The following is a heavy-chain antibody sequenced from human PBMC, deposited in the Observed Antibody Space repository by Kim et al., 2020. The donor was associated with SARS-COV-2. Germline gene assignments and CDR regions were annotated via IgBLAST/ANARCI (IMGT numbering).Heavy chain of an antibody. J-gene: IGHJ4*02. Sequence: SVKVSCKASGGTFSSYAISWVRQAPGQGLEWMGGIIPIFGTANYAQKFQGRVTITADESTSTAYMELSSLRSEDTAVYYCARASVPAAISIAVAGTFDYWGQGTLVTVSS. CDR1: GGTFSSYA. CDR3: ARASVPAAISIAVAGTFDY. CDR2: IIPIFGTA. D-gene: IGHD6-19*01. V-gene: IGHV1-69*13.